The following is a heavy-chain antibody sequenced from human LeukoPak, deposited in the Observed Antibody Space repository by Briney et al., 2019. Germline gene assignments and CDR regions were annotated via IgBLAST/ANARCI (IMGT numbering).Heavy chain of an antibody. D-gene: IGHD3/OR15-3a*01. J-gene: IGHJ4*02. Sequence: QPGGSLRLSCGVSGLSVTTTYMTWVRQAPGKGLEWVSLIFGESMTTYADSVKGRFTISRDNSKNTVYLQMNRLRAEDTAMYFCVRDKGLGRTERFDSWGQGTLVTVST. V-gene: IGHV3-53*01. CDR2: IFGESMT. CDR3: VRDKGLGRTERFDS. CDR1: GLSVTTTY.